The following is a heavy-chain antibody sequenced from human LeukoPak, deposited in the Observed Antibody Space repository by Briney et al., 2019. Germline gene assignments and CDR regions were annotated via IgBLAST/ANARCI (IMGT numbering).Heavy chain of an antibody. D-gene: IGHD4-11*01. CDR3: AKDRGGYSNGRCLGY. J-gene: IGHJ4*02. CDR1: GFTFSSYA. V-gene: IGHV3-23*01. CDR2: ISGSGGST. Sequence: GSLRLSCAASGFTFSSYAMSWVRQAPGKGLEWVSAISGSGGSTYYADSVKGRFTISRDNSKNTLYLQMNSLRAEDTAVYYCAKDRGGYSNGRCLGYWGQGTLVTVSS.